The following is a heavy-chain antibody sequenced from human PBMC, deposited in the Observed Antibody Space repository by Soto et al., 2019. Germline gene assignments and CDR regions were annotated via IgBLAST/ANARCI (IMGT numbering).Heavy chain of an antibody. CDR2: IREVGSEE. CDR3: ARDWGAPGRGSAFGYYYHFGMDV. D-gene: IGHD3-16*01. V-gene: IGHV3-7*05. CDR1: GFTFSPIW. J-gene: IGHJ6*02. Sequence: EVQLVESGGGLGQPGGSLGLSFAASGFTFSPIWINWVGRPPGKGLEWVATIREVGSEEYYVDSVKGRFTISRDNAKNSLFLDMNSLRGEDTAVYYCARDWGAPGRGSAFGYYYHFGMDVWGQGTTVTVPS.